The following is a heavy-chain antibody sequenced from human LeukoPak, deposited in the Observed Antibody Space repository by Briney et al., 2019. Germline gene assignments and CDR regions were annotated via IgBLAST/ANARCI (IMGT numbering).Heavy chain of an antibody. CDR2: IYCHEDQ. CDR3: AHSSFDILTCPFDY. Sequence: SGPTLVNPTQTLTLPCTFSGFSLSRSCVAVRWIRQPPRKALEWLALIYCHEDQLYGPSLKSRLTITKDTSKNQVVLTMSNMDPVDTATYYCAHSSFDILTCPFDYWGQGTLVTVSS. D-gene: IGHD3-9*01. V-gene: IGHV2-5*05. J-gene: IGHJ4*02. CDR1: GFSLSRSCVA.